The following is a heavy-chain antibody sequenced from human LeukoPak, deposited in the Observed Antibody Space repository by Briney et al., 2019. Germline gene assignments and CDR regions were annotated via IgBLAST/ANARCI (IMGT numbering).Heavy chain of an antibody. V-gene: IGHV3-23*01. CDR2: ISGRADRT. D-gene: IGHD3-10*01. CDR3: VKESPYDGPRKYYFDY. J-gene: IGHJ4*02. CDR1: GFTFSSYA. Sequence: PGGSLRLSCAASGFTFSSYAMSCVCQAPGEGLKWVSAISGRADRTYYADSVKGRFTISRDNFKNTLYLQMNSLRADDTAVYYCVKESPYDGPRKYYFDYWGQGALVTVSS.